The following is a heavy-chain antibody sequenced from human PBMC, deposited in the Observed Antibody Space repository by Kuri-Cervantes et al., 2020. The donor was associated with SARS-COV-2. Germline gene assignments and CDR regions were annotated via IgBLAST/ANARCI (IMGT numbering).Heavy chain of an antibody. CDR2: ISSSSSYI. J-gene: IGHJ4*02. V-gene: IGHV3-21*01. Sequence: ETLSLTCAASGFTFSSHSMNWVRQAPGKGLEWVSSISSSSSYIYYADSVKGRFTISRDNSKNTLYLQMNSLRAEDTAVYYCARDRSTHYFDYWGQGTLVTVSS. CDR3: ARDRSTHYFDY. CDR1: GFTFSSHS.